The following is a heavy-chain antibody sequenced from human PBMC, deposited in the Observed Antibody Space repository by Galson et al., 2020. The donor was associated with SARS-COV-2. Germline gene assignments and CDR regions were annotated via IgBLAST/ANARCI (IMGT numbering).Heavy chain of an antibody. J-gene: IGHJ1*01. V-gene: IGHV1-2*02. D-gene: IGHD3-3*01. CDR1: GYTFTGYY. Sequence: ASVKVSCKASGYTFTGYYMHWVRQAPGQGLEWMGWINPNSGGTNYAQKFQGRVTMTRDTSISTAYMELSRLRSDDTAVYYCARVLRGDGYNFWFQHWGQGTLVTVSS. CDR3: ARVLRGDGYNFWFQH. CDR2: INPNSGGT.